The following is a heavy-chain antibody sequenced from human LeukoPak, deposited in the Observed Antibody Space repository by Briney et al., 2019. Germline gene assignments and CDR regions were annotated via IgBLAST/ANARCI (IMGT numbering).Heavy chain of an antibody. Sequence: RGGSLRLSCAASGFTFSSYWMSWVRQAPGKGLEWVANIKQDGSEKYYVDSVKGRFTVSRDNAKNSLYLQMNSLRAEDTAVYYCARVTAVADGIGFDYWGQGTLVTDSS. CDR2: IKQDGSEK. J-gene: IGHJ4*02. CDR1: GFTFSSYW. CDR3: ARVTAVADGIGFDY. V-gene: IGHV3-7*01. D-gene: IGHD6-19*01.